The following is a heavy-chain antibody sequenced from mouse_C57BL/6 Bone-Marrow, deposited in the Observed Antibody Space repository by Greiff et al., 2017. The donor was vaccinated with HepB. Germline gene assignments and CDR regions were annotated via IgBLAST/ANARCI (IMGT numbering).Heavy chain of an antibody. CDR3: ARDDYYGSSYAMDY. CDR2: IYPRSGNT. Sequence: QVQLQQSGAELARPGASVKLSCKASGYTFTSSGISWVKQRTGQGLEWIGEIYPRSGNTYYNEKFKGKATLTADKSSSTAYMELRSLTSEDSAVYFCARDDYYGSSYAMDYWGQGTSVTVSS. V-gene: IGHV1-81*01. CDR1: GYTFTSSG. J-gene: IGHJ4*01. D-gene: IGHD1-1*01.